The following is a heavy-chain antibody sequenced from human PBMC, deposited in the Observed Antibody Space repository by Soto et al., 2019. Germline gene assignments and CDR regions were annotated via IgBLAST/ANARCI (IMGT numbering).Heavy chain of an antibody. D-gene: IGHD3-3*01. Sequence: SETLSLTCSVYGGSFSDYYWSWIRQLPGKGLEWIGEINHSGSTNYNPSHKSRVTISVHTSKNQFSLKLSAVTAEDTAVYYCARARKGSGSDYYYHYGMDVWGKGTMVTVSS. CDR3: ARARKGSGSDYYYHYGMDV. CDR1: GGSFSDYY. V-gene: IGHV4-34*01. J-gene: IGHJ6*04. CDR2: INHSGST.